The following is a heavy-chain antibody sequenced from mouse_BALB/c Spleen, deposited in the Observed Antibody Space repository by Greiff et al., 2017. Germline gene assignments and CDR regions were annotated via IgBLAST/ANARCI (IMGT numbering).Heavy chain of an antibody. V-gene: IGHV2-6-4*01. Sequence: VQLVESGPGLVAPSQSLSITCTVSGFSLTRYSVHWVRQPPGKGLEWLGMIWGGGSTDYTSALKSRLSISQDNSKSHVFLRMNSLQTDDTAMYNCARKPQGDFAMDYWGQGTSVTVSS. CDR1: GFSLTRYS. CDR3: ARKPQGDFAMDY. J-gene: IGHJ4*01. CDR2: IWGGGST.